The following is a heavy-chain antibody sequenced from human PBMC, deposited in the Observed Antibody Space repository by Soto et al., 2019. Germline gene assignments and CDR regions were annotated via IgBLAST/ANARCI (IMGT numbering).Heavy chain of an antibody. D-gene: IGHD3-22*01. CDR1: GFTFSSYA. CDR2: ISGSGGST. CDR3: AKDGLGYDSSGYYYGY. V-gene: IGHV3-23*01. Sequence: GGSLSLSCAASGFTFSSYAMSWVRQAPGKGLEWVSAISGSGGSTYYADSVKGRFTISRDTSKNTLYLQMNSLRAEDTAVYYCAKDGLGYDSSGYYYGYWGQGTLVTVSS. J-gene: IGHJ4*02.